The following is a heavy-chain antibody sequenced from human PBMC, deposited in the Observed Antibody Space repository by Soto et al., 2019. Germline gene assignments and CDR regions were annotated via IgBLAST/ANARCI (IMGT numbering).Heavy chain of an antibody. CDR2: INPNSGGT. V-gene: IGHV1-2*02. D-gene: IGHD3-3*01. CDR1: GYTFTGYY. J-gene: IGHJ6*02. Sequence: ASVKVSCKASGYTFTGYYMHWVRQAPGQGLEWMGWINPNSGGTNYAQKFQGRVTITADESTSTAYMELSSLRSEDTAVYYCARGDYDFWSGYPLGYYYYGMAVWGQGTTVTVSS. CDR3: ARGDYDFWSGYPLGYYYYGMAV.